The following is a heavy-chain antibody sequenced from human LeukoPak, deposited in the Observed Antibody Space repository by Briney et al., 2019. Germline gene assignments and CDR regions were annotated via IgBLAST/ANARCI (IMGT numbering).Heavy chain of an antibody. CDR1: GGSISSSSYY. V-gene: IGHV4-39*01. Sequence: SETLSLTCTVSGGSISSSSYYWGWIRQPPGKGLEWIGSIYYSGSTYYNPSLKSRVTISVDTSKNQFSLKLSSVTAADTAVYYCARPHSSGWSHFDYWGQGTLVTVSP. D-gene: IGHD6-19*01. CDR2: IYYSGST. J-gene: IGHJ4*02. CDR3: ARPHSSGWSHFDY.